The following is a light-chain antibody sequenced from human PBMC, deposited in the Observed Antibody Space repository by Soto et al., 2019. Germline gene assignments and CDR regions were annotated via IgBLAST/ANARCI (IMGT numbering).Light chain of an antibody. CDR3: QQYYSSPWT. J-gene: IGKJ1*01. CDR1: QSVLYSSNNKNY. Sequence: DIVMTQSPDSLAVSLGERATINCKSSQSVLYSSNNKNYVAWYQQKPGQPPKLLMYWASTRESGVPDRFSGSGSCTDFTLTISSLQADDVAVYYGQQYYSSPWTFGQGTKVEIK. V-gene: IGKV4-1*01. CDR2: WAS.